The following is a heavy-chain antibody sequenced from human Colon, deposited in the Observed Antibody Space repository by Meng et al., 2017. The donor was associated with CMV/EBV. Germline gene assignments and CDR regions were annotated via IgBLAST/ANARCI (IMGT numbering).Heavy chain of an antibody. CDR3: ARVYCGGDCYDYYYYGMDV. J-gene: IGHJ6*02. D-gene: IGHD2-21*01. V-gene: IGHV1-8*01. Sequence: ASVTVSCKASGYTFTSYDINWVRQATGQGLEWMGWMNPNSGNTGYAQKFQGRVTMTSNTSISTAYMELSSLRSEDTAVYYCARVYCGGDCYDYYYYGMDVWGQGTTVTVSS. CDR1: GYTFTSYD. CDR2: MNPNSGNT.